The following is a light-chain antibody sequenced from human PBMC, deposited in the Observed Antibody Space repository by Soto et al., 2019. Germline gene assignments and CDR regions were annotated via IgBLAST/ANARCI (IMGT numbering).Light chain of an antibody. J-gene: IGKJ1*01. Sequence: DSQMTQSPSSLSASVGDRVTIACRASQNITTFLNWYQHNPGKAPNLLIFAASHLQSGVSSRFSGSGSGTDFTLTISSLHPEDFATFYCQESASTRWAFGQGTKVDI. V-gene: IGKV1-39*01. CDR1: QNITTF. CDR2: AAS. CDR3: QESASTRWA.